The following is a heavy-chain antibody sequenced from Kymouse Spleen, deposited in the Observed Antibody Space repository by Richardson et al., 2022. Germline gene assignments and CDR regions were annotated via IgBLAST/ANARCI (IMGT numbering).Heavy chain of an antibody. CDR1: GGSFSGYY. Sequence: QVQLQQWGAGLLKPSETLSLTCAVYGGSFSGYYWSWIRQPPGKGLEWIGEINHSGSTNYNPSLKSRVTISVDTSKNQFSLKLSSVTAADTAVYYCARGQAAGTTTISPAGYYGMDVWGQGTTVTVSS. V-gene: IGHV4-34*01. CDR3: ARGQAAGTTTISPAGYYGMDV. CDR2: INHSGST. J-gene: IGHJ6*02. D-gene: IGHD6-13*01.